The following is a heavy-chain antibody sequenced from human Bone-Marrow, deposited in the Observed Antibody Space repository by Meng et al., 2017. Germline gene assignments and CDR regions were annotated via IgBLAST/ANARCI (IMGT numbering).Heavy chain of an antibody. CDR2: IYYSGST. J-gene: IGHJ4*02. CDR1: GGSISSSSYY. D-gene: IGHD3-10*01. Sequence: ESLKISCTVSGGSISSSSYYWGWIRQPPGKGLEWIGSIYYSGSTYYNPSLKCRVTISVDTSKNQFSLKLSSVTAADTAVYYCARVFVGGSADYWGQGTLVTVSS. V-gene: IGHV4-39*07. CDR3: ARVFVGGSADY.